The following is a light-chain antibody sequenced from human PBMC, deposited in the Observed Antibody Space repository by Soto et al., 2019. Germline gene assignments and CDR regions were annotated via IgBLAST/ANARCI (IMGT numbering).Light chain of an antibody. J-gene: IGLJ1*01. CDR3: SSHTPYNTRV. CDR1: SSDIGAYNY. V-gene: IGLV2-14*01. CDR2: EVN. Sequence: QSAPTQPASVSGSPGQSIAISCTGTSSDIGAYNYVSWYQQHPDQAPKLLIHEVNNRPAGVSDRFSGSKSGNTASLTISGLQADDEADYYCSSHTPYNTRVFGTGTKLTVL.